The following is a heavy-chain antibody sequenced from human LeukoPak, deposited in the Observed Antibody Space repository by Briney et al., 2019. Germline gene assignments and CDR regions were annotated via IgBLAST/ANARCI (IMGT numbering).Heavy chain of an antibody. CDR1: GGSISSGGDY. CDR2: XYYSGST. Sequence: PSETLSLTCTVSGGSISSGGDYWSWIRQHPGXXXXXXXXXYYSGSTYYNPSLKSRVTISVDTSKNQFSLKLSSVTAADTAVYYCASSMVRGVITYTIFDYWGQGTLVTVSS. V-gene: IGHV4-31*03. J-gene: IGHJ4*02. CDR3: ASSMVRGVITYTIFDY. D-gene: IGHD3-10*01.